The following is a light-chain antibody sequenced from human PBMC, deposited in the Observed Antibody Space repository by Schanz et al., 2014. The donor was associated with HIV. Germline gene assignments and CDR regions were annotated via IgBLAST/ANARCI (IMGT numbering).Light chain of an antibody. V-gene: IGLV2-23*02. Sequence: QSALTQPASVSGSPGQSISISCTGTSSDVGSYNLVSWYRQHPGKVPKVMIYEVTKRLAGGSYGFSGSKSGYPASLTISGHQAEAEANDYCCSYAGRRVFGGGTKLTVL. CDR1: SSDVGSYNL. CDR3: CSYAGRRV. J-gene: IGLJ3*02. CDR2: EVT.